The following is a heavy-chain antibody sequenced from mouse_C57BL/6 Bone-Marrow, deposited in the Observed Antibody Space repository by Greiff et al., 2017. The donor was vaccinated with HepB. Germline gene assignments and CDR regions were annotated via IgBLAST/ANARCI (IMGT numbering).Heavy chain of an antibody. CDR2: ISSGGSYT. V-gene: IGHV5-6*02. CDR3: ARQHGYSYAMDY. Sequence: DVKLQESGGDLVKPGGSLKLSCAASGFTFSSYGMSWVRQTPDKRLEWVATISSGGSYTYYPDSVKGRFTISRDNAKNTLYLQMSSLKSEDTAMYYCARQHGYSYAMDYWGQGTSVTVSS. CDR1: GFTFSSYG. J-gene: IGHJ4*01. D-gene: IGHD2-3*01.